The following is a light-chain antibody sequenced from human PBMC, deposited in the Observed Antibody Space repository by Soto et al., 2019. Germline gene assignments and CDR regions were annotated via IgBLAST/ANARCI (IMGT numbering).Light chain of an antibody. J-gene: IGKJ1*01. CDR3: QQYESYPWT. CDR2: DAS. CDR1: QSVSIW. V-gene: IGKV1-5*01. Sequence: DIHMTQSPSNLSASAGDRVTITCRASQSVSIWLAWYQQKPGKAPKLLIYDASSLKSGVPSRFSGSGSGTEFTLTISSLQPDDFATYSCQQYESYPWTFGQGTKVEFK.